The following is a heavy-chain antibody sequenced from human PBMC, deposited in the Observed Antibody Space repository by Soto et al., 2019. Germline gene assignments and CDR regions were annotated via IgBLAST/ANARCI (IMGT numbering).Heavy chain of an antibody. CDR3: ARDSTYYDILTGYYPGAFDI. V-gene: IGHV3-33*01. CDR1: GFTFSSYG. D-gene: IGHD3-9*01. Sequence: QPGGSLRLSCAASGFTFSSYGMHWVRQAPGKGLEWVAVIWYDGSNKYYADSVKGRFTISRDNSKNTLYLQMNSLRAEDTAVYYCARDSTYYDILTGYYPGAFDIWGQGTMVTVSS. J-gene: IGHJ3*02. CDR2: IWYDGSNK.